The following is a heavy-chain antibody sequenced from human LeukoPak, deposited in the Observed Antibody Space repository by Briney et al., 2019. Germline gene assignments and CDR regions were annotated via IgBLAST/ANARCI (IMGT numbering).Heavy chain of an antibody. V-gene: IGHV4-34*01. CDR1: GGSFSGYY. CDR2: INHSGST. CDR3: ARVVTMVRGVIRYFQH. J-gene: IGHJ1*01. D-gene: IGHD3-10*01. Sequence: SETLSLTCAVYGGSFSGYYWSWIRQPPGKGLEWIGEINHSGSTNYNPSLKSRVTISVDTSKNQFSLKLSSVTAEDTAVYYCARVVTMVRGVIRYFQHWGQGTLVTVSS.